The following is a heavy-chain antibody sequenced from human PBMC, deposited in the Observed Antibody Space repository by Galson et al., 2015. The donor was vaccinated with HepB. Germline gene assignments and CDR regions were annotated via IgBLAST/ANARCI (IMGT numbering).Heavy chain of an antibody. V-gene: IGHV6-1*01. D-gene: IGHD3-10*01. Sequence: CAISGDSVSSNSAAWNWIRHSPSRGLEWLGRTHYRSKWYNDYAVPVRSRITINPDTSKNQFSLQLRSVTPGDTAVYYCARGSGRYAMDVWGQGTTVTVSS. J-gene: IGHJ6*02. CDR2: THYRSKWYN. CDR1: GDSVSSNSAA. CDR3: ARGSGRYAMDV.